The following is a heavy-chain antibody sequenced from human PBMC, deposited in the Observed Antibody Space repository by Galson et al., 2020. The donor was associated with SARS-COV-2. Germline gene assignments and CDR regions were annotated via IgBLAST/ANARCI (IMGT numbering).Heavy chain of an antibody. CDR3: ASDYYDSTMVDY. V-gene: IGHV4-39*07. D-gene: IGHD3-22*01. Sequence: SETLSLTCTVSGGSISSSSYYWGWIRQPPGKGLEWIGSIYYSGSTYYNPSLKSRVTISVDTSKNQFSLKLSSVTAADTAVYYCASDYYDSTMVDYWGQGTLVTVSS. J-gene: IGHJ4*02. CDR1: GGSISSSSYY. CDR2: IYYSGST.